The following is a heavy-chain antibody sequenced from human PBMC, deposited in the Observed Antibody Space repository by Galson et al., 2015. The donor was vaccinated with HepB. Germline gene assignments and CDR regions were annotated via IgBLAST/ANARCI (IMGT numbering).Heavy chain of an antibody. Sequence: SVKVSCKASGGTFSSYAISWVRQAPGQGLEWMGWISAYNGNTNYAQKLQGRVTMTTDTSTSTAYMELRSLRSDDTAVYYCAREVQRDAVWNAFDIWGQGTMVTVSS. J-gene: IGHJ3*02. V-gene: IGHV1-18*01. CDR1: GGTFSSYA. CDR2: ISAYNGNT. CDR3: AREVQRDAVWNAFDI. D-gene: IGHD3-16*01.